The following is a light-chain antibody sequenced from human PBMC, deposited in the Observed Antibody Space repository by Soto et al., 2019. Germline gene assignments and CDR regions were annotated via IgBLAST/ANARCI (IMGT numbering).Light chain of an antibody. J-gene: IGKJ1*01. CDR3: QQSGSAPRT. V-gene: IGKV3-20*01. CDR2: GAS. Sequence: EIVLTQSPGTLSLSPGERATLSCRASQSVSSSFLAWYQQKPGQAPRLLIYGASGRATGIPDRFSGSGSGTDFTLTISSLEPEDFAVYYCQQSGSAPRTFGQGTKVEVK. CDR1: QSVSSSF.